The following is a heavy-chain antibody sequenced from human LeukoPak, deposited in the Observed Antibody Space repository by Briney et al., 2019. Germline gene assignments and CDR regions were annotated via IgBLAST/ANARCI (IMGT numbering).Heavy chain of an antibody. V-gene: IGHV3-30*03. D-gene: IGHD2-8*01. CDR1: GFTFSSYG. CDR2: ILHDGSNK. CDR3: ARDNAYMDV. J-gene: IGHJ6*03. Sequence: GGSLRLSCAASGFTFSSYGMNWVRQSPGKGLEWVAVILHDGSNKYYADSVKGRFTISRDNSKNTMYLQMNSLRDEDTAVYYCARDNAYMDVWGKGTTVTVSS.